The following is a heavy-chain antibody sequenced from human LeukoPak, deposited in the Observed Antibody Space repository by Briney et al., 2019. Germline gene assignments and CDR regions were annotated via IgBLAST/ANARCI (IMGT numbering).Heavy chain of an antibody. CDR1: GFSLSGYW. CDR2: NNGDGSTT. CDR3: ARDPRNVGLAP. D-gene: IGHD2-15*01. J-gene: IGHJ5*02. V-gene: IGHV3-74*01. Sequence: GGSLRLPCVASGFSLSGYWMYWVRQAPGKGLMYISRNNGDGSTTNYADVVKGRFTMSRDNVKNTLYLQMNSLRVEDTAVYYCARDPRNVGLAPWGQGTLVTVSS.